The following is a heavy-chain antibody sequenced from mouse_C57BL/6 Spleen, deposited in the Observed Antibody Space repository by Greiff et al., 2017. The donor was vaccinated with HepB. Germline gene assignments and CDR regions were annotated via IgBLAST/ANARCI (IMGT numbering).Heavy chain of an antibody. Sequence: QVHVKQSGTELVKPGASVKLSCKASGYTFTSYWMHWVKQRPGQGLEWIGNINPSNGGTNYNEKFKSKATLTVDKSSSTAYMQLSSLTSEDSAVYYCARDYSNYLAWFAYWGQGTLVTVSA. D-gene: IGHD2-5*01. CDR1: GYTFTSYW. V-gene: IGHV1-53*01. CDR3: ARDYSNYLAWFAY. CDR2: INPSNGGT. J-gene: IGHJ3*01.